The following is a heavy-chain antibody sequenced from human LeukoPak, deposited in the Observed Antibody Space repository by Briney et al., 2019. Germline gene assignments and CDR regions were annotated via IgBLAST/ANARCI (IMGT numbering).Heavy chain of an antibody. Sequence: PSETLSLTCTVSDGSISIGGYYWSWIRQHPGKGREWIGYIYYIGTTYYNPSLQSRVTISVDTSKIQFSLKLSSVTAADTAVYYCASGIQVVTAIYPNLDSWGQGTLVTVSS. CDR2: IYYIGTT. CDR3: ASGIQVVTAIYPNLDS. CDR1: DGSISIGGYY. V-gene: IGHV4-31*03. D-gene: IGHD2-21*02. J-gene: IGHJ4*02.